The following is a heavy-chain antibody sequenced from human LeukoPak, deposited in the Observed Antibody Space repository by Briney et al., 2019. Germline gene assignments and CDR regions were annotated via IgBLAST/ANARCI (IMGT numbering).Heavy chain of an antibody. V-gene: IGHV3-30*02. J-gene: IGHJ4*02. Sequence: PGGSLRLSCAASGFTFSNYGMHWVRQGPGKGLEWVAFIRSDGSYEYYADSVKGRFTISRDNAKNSLYLQMNSLRADDTAVYFCAMIEQVVSNVEGGYWGQGTLVTVSS. CDR1: GFTFSNYG. D-gene: IGHD6-6*01. CDR2: IRSDGSYE. CDR3: AMIEQVVSNVEGGY.